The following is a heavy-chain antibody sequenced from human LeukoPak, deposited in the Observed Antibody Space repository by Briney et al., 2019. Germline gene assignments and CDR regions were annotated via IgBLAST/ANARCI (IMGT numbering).Heavy chain of an antibody. V-gene: IGHV3-23*01. J-gene: IGHJ3*02. CDR2: ISGSGGST. D-gene: IGHD6-13*01. Sequence: PGGSLRLSCAASGFTFSSYAMSWVRQTPGKGLEWVSAISGSGGSTYYADSVKGRFTISRDNSKNTLYLQMNSLRAEDTAVYYCAKDIYSSGWYRYAFDIWGQGTMVTVSS. CDR3: AKDIYSSGWYRYAFDI. CDR1: GFTFSSYA.